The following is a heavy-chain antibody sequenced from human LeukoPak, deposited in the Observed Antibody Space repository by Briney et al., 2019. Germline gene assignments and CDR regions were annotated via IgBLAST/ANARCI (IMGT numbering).Heavy chain of an antibody. V-gene: IGHV4-34*01. CDR1: GGSFSGYY. CDR2: INHSGST. J-gene: IGHJ4*02. D-gene: IGHD3-10*01. Sequence: SETLSLTCAVYGGSFSGYYWSWIRQPPGKGLEWIGEINHSGSTYYNPSLKSRVTISADRSKNQFSLKLSSVTAADTAVYYCARVRPSPSTYGSGSYYNYFDYWGQGTLVTVSS. CDR3: ARVRPSPSTYGSGSYYNYFDY.